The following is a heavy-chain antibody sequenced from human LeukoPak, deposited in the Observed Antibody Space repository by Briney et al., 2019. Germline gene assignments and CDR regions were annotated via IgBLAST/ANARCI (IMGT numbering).Heavy chain of an antibody. CDR3: AKDLYCSGGSCYFPPYYFDY. V-gene: IGHV3-53*01. J-gene: IGHJ4*02. CDR1: GFTVSSNY. Sequence: PGGSLRLSCAASGFTVSSNYMSWVRQAPGKGLEWVSVIYSGGSTYYADSVKGRFTISRDNSKNTLYLQMNSLRAEDTAVYYCAKDLYCSGGSCYFPPYYFDYWGQGTLVTVSS. CDR2: IYSGGST. D-gene: IGHD2-15*01.